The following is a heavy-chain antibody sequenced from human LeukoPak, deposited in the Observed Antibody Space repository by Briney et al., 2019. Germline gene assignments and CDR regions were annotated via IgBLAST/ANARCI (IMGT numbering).Heavy chain of an antibody. J-gene: IGHJ4*02. D-gene: IGHD6-19*01. V-gene: IGHV3-23*01. CDR1: GFTFSSYG. Sequence: PGGSLRLSCTASGFTFSSYGMHWVRQAPGKGLEWVSAISGSGGSTYYADSVKGRFTISRDNSKNTLYLQMNSLRAEDTAVYYCAKDRVAVAGRIYYFDYWGQGTLVTVSS. CDR2: ISGSGGST. CDR3: AKDRVAVAGRIYYFDY.